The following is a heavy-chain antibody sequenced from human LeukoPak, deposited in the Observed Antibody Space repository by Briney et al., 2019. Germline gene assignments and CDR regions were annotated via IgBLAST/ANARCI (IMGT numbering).Heavy chain of an antibody. CDR2: IKQDGSEK. J-gene: IGHJ4*02. D-gene: IGHD5-18*01. CDR1: GFTFSNYW. CDR3: ARDPDGYSYGYYFDN. V-gene: IGHV3-7*05. Sequence: GGSLRLSCAASGFTFSNYWMSWVRQAPGKGLEWVANIKQDGSEKYYVDSVKGRFTISRDNAKKSLYLQMSSLRAEDTAVYYCARDPDGYSYGYYFDNWGQGTTVTVSS.